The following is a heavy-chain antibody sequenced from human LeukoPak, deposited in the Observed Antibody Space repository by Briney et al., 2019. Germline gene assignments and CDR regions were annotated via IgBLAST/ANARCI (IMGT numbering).Heavy chain of an antibody. J-gene: IGHJ4*02. CDR2: TSGSGGST. V-gene: IGHV3-23*01. Sequence: GGSLRLSCAASGFTVSSNYMSWVRQAPGKGLEWVSATSGSGGSTYYADSVKGRFTISRDNSKNTLYLQMSSLRAEDTAVYYCAKDLSCSSASCRPDYWGQGTLVTVSS. D-gene: IGHD2-2*01. CDR1: GFTVSSNY. CDR3: AKDLSCSSASCRPDY.